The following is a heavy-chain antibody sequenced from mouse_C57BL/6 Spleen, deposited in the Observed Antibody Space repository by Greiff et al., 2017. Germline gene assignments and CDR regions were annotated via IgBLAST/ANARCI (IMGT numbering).Heavy chain of an antibody. CDR1: GYTFTDYY. D-gene: IGHD2-4*01. Sequence: VQLQQSGPELVKPGASVKISCKASGYTFTDYYMNWVKQSHGKSLEWIGDINPNNGGTSYNQKFKGKATLTVDKSSSTAYMELRSLTSEDSAVYYCARTGDYDGHYYAMDDWGQGTSVTVSS. CDR3: ARTGDYDGHYYAMDD. J-gene: IGHJ4*01. V-gene: IGHV1-26*01. CDR2: INPNNGGT.